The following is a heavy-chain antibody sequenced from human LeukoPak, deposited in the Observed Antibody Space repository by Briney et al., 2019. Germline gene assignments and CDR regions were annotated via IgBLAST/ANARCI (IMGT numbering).Heavy chain of an antibody. CDR2: IYHGGST. CDR3: ASEDSSGYYIDY. J-gene: IGHJ4*02. CDR1: GYSISSGYY. Sequence: SETLSLTCTVSGYSISSGYYWGWIRQPPGQGLEWIGSIYHGGSTYYNPSLKSRVTISVDTSKNQFSLKLSSVTAADTAVYYCASEDSSGYYIDYWGQGTLVTVSS. D-gene: IGHD3-22*01. V-gene: IGHV4-38-2*02.